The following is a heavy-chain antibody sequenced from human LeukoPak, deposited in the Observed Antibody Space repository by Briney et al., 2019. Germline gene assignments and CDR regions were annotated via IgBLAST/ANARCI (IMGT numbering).Heavy chain of an antibody. V-gene: IGHV5-51*01. D-gene: IGHD3-22*01. Sequence: GESLKISCKGSGYSFTSYWIGWVRQMPGKGLEWMGIIYPGDSDTRYGPSFQGQVTISADKSISTAYLQWSSLKASDTAMYYCASSNTYYYDSSGYYYSSEAFDIWGQGTMVTVSS. CDR1: GYSFTSYW. CDR2: IYPGDSDT. J-gene: IGHJ3*02. CDR3: ASSNTYYYDSSGYYYSSEAFDI.